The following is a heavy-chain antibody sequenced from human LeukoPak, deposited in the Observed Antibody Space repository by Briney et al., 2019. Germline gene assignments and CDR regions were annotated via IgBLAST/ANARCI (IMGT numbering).Heavy chain of an antibody. CDR3: ARESNTGCHFDY. CDR2: IYRVDKT. Sequence: GGSLRLSCAASGFTFSDYYMSWIRQAPGKGLEWVSVIYRVDKTYYADSVKGRFTISRDNSRNTLYLQLNSLRAEDTAIYYCARESNTGCHFDYWGQGTLVTVSS. J-gene: IGHJ4*02. D-gene: IGHD2-2*01. V-gene: IGHV3-53*01. CDR1: GFTFSDYY.